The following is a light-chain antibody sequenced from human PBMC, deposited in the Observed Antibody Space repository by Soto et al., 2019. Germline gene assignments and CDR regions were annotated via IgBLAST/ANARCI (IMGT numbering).Light chain of an antibody. J-gene: IGKJ1*01. Sequence: EIVLTQSPSTPSFSPGEKATLSCRASQSVSSSYLAWYQQKPGQAPRLLIYGASSRATGIPDRFSGSGSGTDFTLTISRLEPEDFAVYYCQQYGSSPWTFGQGTKVDIK. CDR2: GAS. V-gene: IGKV3-20*01. CDR3: QQYGSSPWT. CDR1: QSVSSSY.